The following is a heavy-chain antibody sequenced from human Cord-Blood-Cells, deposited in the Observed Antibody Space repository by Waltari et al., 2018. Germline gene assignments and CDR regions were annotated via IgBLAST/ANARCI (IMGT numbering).Heavy chain of an antibody. J-gene: IGHJ4*02. CDR1: GYTFTSYA. V-gene: IGHV1-3*01. CDR3: ARGHTVGYSSSWYDLDY. CDR2: INAGNGNT. D-gene: IGHD6-13*01. Sequence: QVQLVQSGAEVKKPGASVKVSCNASGYTFTSYALHWVRQAPGQRLEWMGWINAGNGNTKYSQKFQGRVTITRDTSASTAYMELSSLRSEDTAVYYCARGHTVGYSSSWYDLDYWGQGTLVTVSS.